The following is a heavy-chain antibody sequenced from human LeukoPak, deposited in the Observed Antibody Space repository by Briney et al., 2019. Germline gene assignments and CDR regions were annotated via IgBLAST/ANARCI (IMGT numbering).Heavy chain of an antibody. CDR3: AREDKLRYFDY. D-gene: IGHD3-9*01. J-gene: IGHJ4*02. Sequence: PGGSLRLSCAASGFTFSSYSMSWVRQAPGKGLEWVSSISSSGSFIYYADSVKGRFTISRDNAKNSLFLQINSLRAEDTAVYYCAREDKLRYFDYWGQGSLVTVSS. V-gene: IGHV3-21*06. CDR1: GFTFSSYS. CDR2: ISSSGSFI.